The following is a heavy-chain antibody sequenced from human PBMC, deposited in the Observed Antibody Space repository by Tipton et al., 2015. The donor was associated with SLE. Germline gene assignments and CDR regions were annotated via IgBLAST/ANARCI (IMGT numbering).Heavy chain of an antibody. V-gene: IGHV4-34*01. D-gene: IGHD6-19*01. CDR3: ARELGEQWLERNNWFDP. CDR1: GGSLSGYY. J-gene: IGHJ5*02. CDR2: INHSGST. Sequence: TLSLTCVVYGGSLSGYYWSWIRQPPGKGLEWIGEINHSGSTNYNPSLKSRVTISVDTSKNQFSLKLSSVTVADTAVYYCARELGEQWLERNNWFDPWGQGTLVSVSS.